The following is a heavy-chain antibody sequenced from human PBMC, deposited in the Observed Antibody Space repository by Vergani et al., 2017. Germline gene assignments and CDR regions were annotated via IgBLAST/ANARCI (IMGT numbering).Heavy chain of an antibody. CDR3: VGAQGGDVPHNKRGYFFYGMDV. D-gene: IGHD2-21*01. V-gene: IGHV4-4*03. CDR1: GVSIKSGIW. J-gene: IGHJ6*02. Sequence: VQLQESGPGLVKPPGTLSLTCAVSGVSIKSGIWWNWVRQPPGKGLEWIGEIYYTGITNYNSSVKSRVSMAVDTSKNQFSLNMTSVTAADTALYYCVGAQGGDVPHNKRGYFFYGMDVWGQGTTVTVSS. CDR2: IYYTGIT.